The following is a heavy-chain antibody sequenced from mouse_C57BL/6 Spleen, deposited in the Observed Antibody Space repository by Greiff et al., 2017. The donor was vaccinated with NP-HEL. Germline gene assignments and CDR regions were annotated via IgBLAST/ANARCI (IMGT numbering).Heavy chain of an antibody. D-gene: IGHD1-1*01. CDR1: GFTFSDYY. V-gene: IGHV5-16*01. CDR3: ARLITTVDVYYFDY. J-gene: IGHJ2*01. Sequence: DVQLVESEGGLVQPGSSMKLSCTASGFTFSDYYMAWVRQVPEKGLEWVANINYDGSSTYYLDSLKSRFIISRDNAKNILYLQMSSLKSEDTATYYCARLITTVDVYYFDYWGQGTTLTVSS. CDR2: INYDGSST.